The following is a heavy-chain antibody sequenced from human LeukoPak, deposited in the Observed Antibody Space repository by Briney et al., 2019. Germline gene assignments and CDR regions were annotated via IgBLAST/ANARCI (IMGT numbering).Heavy chain of an antibody. CDR1: GYILTPHH. CDR3: AMSVEMPPIPSFDY. V-gene: IGHV1-3*01. CDR2: VSAANNP. D-gene: IGHD5-24*01. Sequence: ASVKLSCKPSGYILTPHHIHWMRQAPGHGLELLGWVSAANNPEYSQKFQARVVITRDASATTSYLELNSLRSEDTAVYYCAMSVEMPPIPSFDYWGQGTLVTVSS. J-gene: IGHJ4*02.